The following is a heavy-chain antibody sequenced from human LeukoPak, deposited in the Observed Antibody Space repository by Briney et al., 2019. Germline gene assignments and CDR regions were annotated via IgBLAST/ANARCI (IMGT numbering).Heavy chain of an antibody. J-gene: IGHJ6*03. V-gene: IGHV3-23*01. CDR1: GFTFSSYA. CDR3: AKALELLWFGDCMDV. Sequence: GGSLRLSCAASGFTFSSYAMSWVRQAPGKGPELVSAISGSGGSTYYADSVKGRFTISRDNSKNTLYLQMNSLRAEDTAVYYCAKALELLWFGDCMDVWGKGTTVTVSS. D-gene: IGHD3-10*01. CDR2: ISGSGGST.